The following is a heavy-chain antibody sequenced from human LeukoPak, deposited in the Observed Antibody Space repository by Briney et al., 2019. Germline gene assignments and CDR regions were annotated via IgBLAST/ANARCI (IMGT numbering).Heavy chain of an antibody. V-gene: IGHV3-21*01. Sequence: PGGSLRLSCAAAGFTFSRYSMNWVRQAPGKGLEWVSSISISSNYIYYTDSLKGRFTISRDNAKNSLYLQMNSLRAEDTAVYYCARANTAMVRGVIISTENYFDYWGQGTLVTVSS. CDR1: GFTFSRYS. CDR3: ARANTAMVRGVIISTENYFDY. CDR2: ISISSNYI. D-gene: IGHD3-10*01. J-gene: IGHJ4*02.